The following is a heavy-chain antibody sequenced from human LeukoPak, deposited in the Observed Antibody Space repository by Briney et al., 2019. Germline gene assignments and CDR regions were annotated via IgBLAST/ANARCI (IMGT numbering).Heavy chain of an antibody. J-gene: IGHJ4*02. D-gene: IGHD3-16*01. V-gene: IGHV3-11*06. CDR3: AHLRLG. Sequence: SGGSLRLSCEAAGFTFSNKCMSWIRQAPGKGLEWVSYISSTSGQTNYADSVKGRFTISRDNAKNSLYLQMDSLRDEDTSIYYCAHLRLGGGQATLVTASS. CDR2: ISSTSGQT. CDR1: GFTFSNKC.